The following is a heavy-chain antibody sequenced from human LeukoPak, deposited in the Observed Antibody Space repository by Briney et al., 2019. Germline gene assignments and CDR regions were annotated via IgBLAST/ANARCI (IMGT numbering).Heavy chain of an antibody. CDR3: ARVPWANYYDIYFDY. Sequence: ASVKVSCKASGYTFTTFYMHWVRQAPGQGLEWMRIINPSSGSTSYAQKFQGRVTMTRDTSTSTVYMELSSLRSEDTAVYYCARVPWANYYDIYFDYWGQGTLVTVSS. V-gene: IGHV1-46*01. CDR1: GYTFTTFY. D-gene: IGHD3-22*01. CDR2: INPSSGST. J-gene: IGHJ4*02.